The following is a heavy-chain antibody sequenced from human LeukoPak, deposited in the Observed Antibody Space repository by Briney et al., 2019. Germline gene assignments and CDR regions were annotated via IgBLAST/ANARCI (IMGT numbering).Heavy chain of an antibody. CDR3: ARQFFGVVIISPDAFHI. Sequence: KPSETLSLTCTVYGGSISSSSYYWGWIRQSPGKGLEWIGSMYYSGSTYYNPSLKSRVTISVDTSKNQFSLKLSSVTAADTAVYYCARQFFGVVIISPDAFHIWGQGTMVTVSS. D-gene: IGHD3-3*01. CDR2: MYYSGST. CDR1: GGSISSSSYY. J-gene: IGHJ3*02. V-gene: IGHV4-39*01.